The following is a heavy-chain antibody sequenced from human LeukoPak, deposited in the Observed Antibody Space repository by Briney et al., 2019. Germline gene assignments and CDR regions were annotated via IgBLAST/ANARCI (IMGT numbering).Heavy chain of an antibody. V-gene: IGHV3-23*01. CDR2: ISGSGGST. CDR3: AKIPVLRLRSGRGDAFDI. Sequence: GGTLRLSCAASGFTFSSYGMSWVRQAPGKGLEWVSAISGSGGSTYYADSVKGRFTISRDNSKNTLYLQMNSLRAEDTAVYYCAKIPVLRLRSGRGDAFDIWGQGTMVTVSS. D-gene: IGHD4-17*01. CDR1: GFTFSSYG. J-gene: IGHJ3*02.